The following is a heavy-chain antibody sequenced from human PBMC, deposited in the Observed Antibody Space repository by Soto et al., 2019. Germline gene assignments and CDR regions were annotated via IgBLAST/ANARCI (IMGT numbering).Heavy chain of an antibody. D-gene: IGHD6-19*01. CDR1: GRSVSSGGYY. CDR2: IYHIGNP. J-gene: IGHJ5*01. Sequence: PSETLSLTCTVSGRSVSSGGYYWTWIRQHPGKGLEWIGYIYHIGNPSYNPSLKSRVTMSLDTSKNQFSLNLTSVTAADTAIYYCVRDRALDSSGHLFESWGQGSLVTVSS. V-gene: IGHV4-31*03. CDR3: VRDRALDSSGHLFES.